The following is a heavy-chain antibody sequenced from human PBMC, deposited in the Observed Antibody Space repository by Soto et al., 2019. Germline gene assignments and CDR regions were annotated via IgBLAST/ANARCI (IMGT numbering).Heavy chain of an antibody. CDR2: ISYDGSNK. J-gene: IGHJ6*02. D-gene: IGHD4-4*01. Sequence: QEQLVEAGGGVVQPGRSLRISCAASGFTFSSYEMHWVRQTPGKGLEWVAIISYDGSNKYYADSVKGRFTFSRDNSKNMLYLQMNILRAEDAAVYYCVRRSTLSYHGMDVWGQGTTVTVSS. V-gene: IGHV3-30-3*01. CDR3: VRRSTLSYHGMDV. CDR1: GFTFSSYE.